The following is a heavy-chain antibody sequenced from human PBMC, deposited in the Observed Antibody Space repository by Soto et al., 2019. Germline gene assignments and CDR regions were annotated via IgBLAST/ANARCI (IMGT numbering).Heavy chain of an antibody. CDR1: AGSVSSVDHY. D-gene: IGHD5-18*01. CDR3: ARGRASGYSYGPGGFDI. CDR2: FYYTGST. Sequence: PSDTLSLRCTVSAGSVSSVDHYWSWIRQPAAKGLEWIGYFYYTGSTNYNPSLKSRVTISVDTSKNQFSLKLSSVTAADTAVYYCARGRASGYSYGPGGFDIWGQGTMVTVSS. J-gene: IGHJ3*02. V-gene: IGHV4-61*08.